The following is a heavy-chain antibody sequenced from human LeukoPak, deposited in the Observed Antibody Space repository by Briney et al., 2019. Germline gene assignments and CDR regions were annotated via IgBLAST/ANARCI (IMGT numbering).Heavy chain of an antibody. V-gene: IGHV3-7*01. Sequence: GGPLRLSCAPSGFTFSSYWMSWVRQAPGKGLEWVANIKQDGSEKYYVDSVKGRFTISRDNAKNSLYLQMNSLRAEDTAVYYCAELGITMIGGVWGKGTTVTI. CDR2: IKQDGSEK. J-gene: IGHJ6*03. CDR1: GFTFSSYW. CDR3: AELGITMIGGV. D-gene: IGHD3-10*02.